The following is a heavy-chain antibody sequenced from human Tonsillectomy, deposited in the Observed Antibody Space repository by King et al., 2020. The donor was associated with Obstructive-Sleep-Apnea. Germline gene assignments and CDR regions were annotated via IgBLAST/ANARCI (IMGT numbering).Heavy chain of an antibody. V-gene: IGHV4-39*01. D-gene: IGHD2-21*02. CDR1: GGSISSSNYY. Sequence: QLQESGPGLVKPSETLSLTCTVSGGSISSSNYYWGWIRQPPGKGLEWIGSISYTGTASYSPSLKSRVTISVATSKNKFSLRLNFVTAAETAVYYCARQAFVVVTTIKSWHFDLWGRGTLVTVSS. CDR3: ARQAFVVVTTIKSWHFDL. CDR2: ISYTGTA. J-gene: IGHJ2*01.